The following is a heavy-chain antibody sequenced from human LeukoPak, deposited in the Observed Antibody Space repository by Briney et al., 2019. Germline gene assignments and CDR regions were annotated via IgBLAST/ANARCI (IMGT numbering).Heavy chain of an antibody. CDR2: ISSSSSYI. CDR3: ARLDWNYLFDY. J-gene: IGHJ4*02. Sequence: GGSLRPSCAASGFTFSSYSMNWVRQAPGKGLEWVSSISSSSSYIYYADSVKGRFTISRDNAKNSLYLQMNSLRAEDTAVYYCARLDWNYLFDYWGQGTLATVSS. CDR1: GFTFSSYS. D-gene: IGHD1-7*01. V-gene: IGHV3-21*01.